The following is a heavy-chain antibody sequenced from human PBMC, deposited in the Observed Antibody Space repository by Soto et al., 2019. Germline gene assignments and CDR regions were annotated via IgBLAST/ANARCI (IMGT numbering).Heavy chain of an antibody. CDR1: GFTFSSYW. CDR3: ARDPSSYAFDI. J-gene: IGHJ3*02. Sequence: PGGSLRLSCAASGFTFSSYWMHWVRQAPGKGLVWVSRINSDGSSTSYADSVKGRFTISSDNAKNTLYLQMNSLIAEDTAVYYCARDPSSYAFDIWGQGTMVTVSS. CDR2: INSDGSST. D-gene: IGHD6-13*01. V-gene: IGHV3-74*01.